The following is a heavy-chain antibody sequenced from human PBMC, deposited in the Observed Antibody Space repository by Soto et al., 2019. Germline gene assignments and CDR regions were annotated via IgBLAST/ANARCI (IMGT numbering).Heavy chain of an antibody. CDR3: ARVSGYSSSLLDYFDY. Sequence: GGSLRLSCAASGFTFDDYGMSWVRQAPGKGLEWVSGINWNGGSTGYADSVKGRFTISRDNAKNSLYLQMNSLRAEDTALYHCARVSGYSSSLLDYFDYWGQGTLVTVSS. CDR1: GFTFDDYG. CDR2: INWNGGST. J-gene: IGHJ4*02. D-gene: IGHD6-13*01. V-gene: IGHV3-20*01.